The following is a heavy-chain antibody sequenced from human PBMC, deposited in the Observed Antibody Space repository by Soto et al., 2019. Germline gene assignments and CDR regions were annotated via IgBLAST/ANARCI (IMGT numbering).Heavy chain of an antibody. J-gene: IGHJ4*02. Sequence: EVQLVDSGGGLVQPGGSLRLSCAASGFIFSNYVMSWVRQAPGKGLEWVSTISDSGGTSYYADSVKVRFTISRDKFKKQLYQQMNSLTAEDKAIYDGAKRPRALPTFDSWGQGTLVTVSS. CDR1: GFIFSNYV. CDR2: ISDSGGTS. D-gene: IGHD1-26*01. CDR3: AKRPRALPTFDS. V-gene: IGHV3-23*04.